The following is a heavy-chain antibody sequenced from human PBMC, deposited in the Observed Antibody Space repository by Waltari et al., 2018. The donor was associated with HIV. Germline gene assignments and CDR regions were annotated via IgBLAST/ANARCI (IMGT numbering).Heavy chain of an antibody. J-gene: IGHJ4*02. D-gene: IGHD3-3*01. V-gene: IGHV3-15*02. CDR1: GITLTDAW. Sequence: EVQVVESGGTRTVGSLRLTCAESGITLTDAWLSWLRQAPGKGLEWIGRIKSKTDGEATDYLPPVKDRFIISRNDSEAMVYLQMTGLKADDTGVYYCAEYKSGRRVFDSWGQGTQVSFSS. CDR2: IKSKTDGEAT. CDR3: AEYKSGRRVFDS.